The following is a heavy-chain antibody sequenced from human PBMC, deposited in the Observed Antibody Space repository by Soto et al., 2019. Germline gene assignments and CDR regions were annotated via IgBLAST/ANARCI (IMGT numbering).Heavy chain of an antibody. CDR2: ISWNSGSI. CDR1: GFTFDDYA. V-gene: IGHV3-9*01. D-gene: IGHD6-6*01. Sequence: ESGGGLVQPGRSLRLSCAASGFTFDDYAMHWVRQAPGKGLEWVSGISWNSGSIGYADSVKGRFTISRDNAKNSLYLQMNSLRAEDTALYYCAKDLASSSSPYYYYYMDVWGKGTTVTVSS. J-gene: IGHJ6*03. CDR3: AKDLASSSSPYYYYYMDV.